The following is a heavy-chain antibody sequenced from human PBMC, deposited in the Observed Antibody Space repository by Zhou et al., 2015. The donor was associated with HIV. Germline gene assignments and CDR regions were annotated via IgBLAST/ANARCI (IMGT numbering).Heavy chain of an antibody. Sequence: QVQLVQSGAEVKKPGSSVKVSCKASGGTFSSYTISWVRQAPGQGLEWMGRIIPILGIANYAQKFQGRVTITADKSTSTAYMELSSLRSEDTAVYYCARHRDYYDSGGYCYYFDYWGQGTLVTVSS. D-gene: IGHD3-22*01. CDR2: IIPILGIA. V-gene: IGHV1-69*02. CDR3: ARHRDYYDSGGYCYYFDY. J-gene: IGHJ4*02. CDR1: GGTFSSYT.